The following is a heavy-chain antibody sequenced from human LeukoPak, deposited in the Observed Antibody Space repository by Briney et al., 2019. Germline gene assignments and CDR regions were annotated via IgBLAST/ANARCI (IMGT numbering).Heavy chain of an antibody. D-gene: IGHD3-22*01. Sequence: ASVKVSCKASGYTFTSYGISWVRQAPGQGLEWMGWINVYNGNTNYQQKFQGRVTMTRDTSTSTAYMELRSLTSDDTAVYYCARAPLVVIAQPGYFDNWGQGTLVTVSS. CDR1: GYTFTSYG. CDR3: ARAPLVVIAQPGYFDN. CDR2: INVYNGNT. J-gene: IGHJ4*02. V-gene: IGHV1-18*01.